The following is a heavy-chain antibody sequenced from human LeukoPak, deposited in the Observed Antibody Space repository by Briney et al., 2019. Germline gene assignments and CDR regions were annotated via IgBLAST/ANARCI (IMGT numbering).Heavy chain of an antibody. J-gene: IGHJ4*02. CDR3: ARMEYNGYYPPDY. D-gene: IGHD3-22*01. CDR1: GGSISSSSYY. CDR2: IYYSGST. V-gene: IGHV4-39*07. Sequence: SETLSLTCTVSGGSISSSSYYWGWIRQPPGKGLEWIGSIYYSGSTYYNPSLKSRVTISVDTSKNQFSLKLSSVTAADTAVYYCARMEYNGYYPPDYWGQGTLVTVSS.